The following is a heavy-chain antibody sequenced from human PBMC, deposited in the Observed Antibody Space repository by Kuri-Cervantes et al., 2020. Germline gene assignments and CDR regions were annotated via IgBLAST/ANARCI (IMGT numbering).Heavy chain of an antibody. J-gene: IGHJ4*02. V-gene: IGHV3-9*01. CDR1: GFTFDDYA. CDR2: ISWNSSSI. Sequence: GGSLRLSCAASGFTFDDYAMHWVRQAPGKGLEWVSGISWNSSSIGYADSVKGRFTISRDNAKNSLYLQMNSLRAEDTALYYCTRDWAGRFDYWGRGTLVTVSS. CDR3: TRDWAGRFDY.